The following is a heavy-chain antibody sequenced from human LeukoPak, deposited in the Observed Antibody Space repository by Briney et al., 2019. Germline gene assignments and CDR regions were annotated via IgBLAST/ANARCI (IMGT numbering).Heavy chain of an antibody. CDR2: ITHSGRT. Sequence: SETLSLTCAVYGGSFSGYYWSWIRQPPGKGLEWIGEITHSGRTNYNPSLKSRVTISEDMSKNQFSLRVSSVTAADTAVYYCARGYSTGPYPSDYWGQGTLVTVSS. CDR1: GGSFSGYY. CDR3: ARGYSTGPYPSDY. D-gene: IGHD2-15*01. J-gene: IGHJ4*02. V-gene: IGHV4-34*01.